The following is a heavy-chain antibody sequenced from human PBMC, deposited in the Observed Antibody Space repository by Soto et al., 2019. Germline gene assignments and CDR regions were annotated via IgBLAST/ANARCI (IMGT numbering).Heavy chain of an antibody. D-gene: IGHD4-4*01. Sequence: SVKVSCKASGCTFSSYAISWVRQAPGQGLEWMGGIIPIFGTANYAQKFQGRVTITADESTSTAYMELSSLRSEDTAVYYCARDLVAVTTAGVYYYYGMDVWGQGTTVSVSS. CDR1: GCTFSSYA. CDR3: ARDLVAVTTAGVYYYYGMDV. J-gene: IGHJ6*02. V-gene: IGHV1-69*13. CDR2: IIPIFGTA.